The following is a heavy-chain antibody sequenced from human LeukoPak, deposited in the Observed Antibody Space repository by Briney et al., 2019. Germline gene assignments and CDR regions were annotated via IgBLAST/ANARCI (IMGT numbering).Heavy chain of an antibody. J-gene: IGHJ4*02. CDR1: GYTFTSYG. V-gene: IGHV1-8*03. D-gene: IGHD5-12*01. Sequence: ASVKVSCKASGYTFTSYGINWVRQATGQGLEWMGWMNPNSGNTGYAQKFQGRVTITRNTSISTAYMELSSLRSEDTAVYYCARVRWGSGYDSFDYWGQGTLVTVSS. CDR2: MNPNSGNT. CDR3: ARVRWGSGYDSFDY.